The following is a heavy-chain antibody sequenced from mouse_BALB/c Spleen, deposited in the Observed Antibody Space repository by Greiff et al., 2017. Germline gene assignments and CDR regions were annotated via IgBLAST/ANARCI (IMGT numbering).Heavy chain of an antibody. CDR3: ARGPGSSYGWYFDV. CDR1: GFTFSSFG. J-gene: IGHJ1*01. CDR2: ISSGSSTI. V-gene: IGHV5-17*02. Sequence: EVKLMESGGGLVQPGGSRKLSCAASGFTFSSFGMHWVRQAPEKGLEWVAYISSGSSTIYYADTVKGRFTISRDNPKNTLFLQMTSLRSEDTAMYYCARGPGSSYGWYFDVWGAGTTVTVSS. D-gene: IGHD1-1*01.